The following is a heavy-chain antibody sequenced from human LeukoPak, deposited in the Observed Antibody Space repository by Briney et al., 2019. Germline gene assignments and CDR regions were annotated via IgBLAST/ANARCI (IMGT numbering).Heavy chain of an antibody. D-gene: IGHD6-13*01. CDR2: ISPNSGGT. V-gene: IGHV1-2*02. J-gene: IGHJ4*02. CDR3: AREEGVEGSSWTDY. Sequence: GASVKVSCKASGYTFTGYYMHWVRQAPGQGLEWMGWISPNSGGTNYAQKFQGRVTMTRDTSISTAYMELSRLRSDDTAVYYCAREEGVEGSSWTDYWGQGTLVTVSS. CDR1: GYTFTGYY.